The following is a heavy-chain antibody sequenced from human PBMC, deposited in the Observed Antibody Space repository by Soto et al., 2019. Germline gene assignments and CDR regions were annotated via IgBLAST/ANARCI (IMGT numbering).Heavy chain of an antibody. CDR2: IYSSGTT. J-gene: IGHJ4*02. Sequence: GGSLRLSCAASGFTFSDHQMNWVRQAPGRGLEWVSVIYSSGTTYYGDSVKGRFTISRDNSKNTLYLQMNSLRTEDTALYYCARAGSTFQSDSTGYWGFDYWGQGTLVTVS. D-gene: IGHD3-9*01. CDR1: GFTFSDHQ. V-gene: IGHV3-53*01. CDR3: ARAGSTFQSDSTGYWGFDY.